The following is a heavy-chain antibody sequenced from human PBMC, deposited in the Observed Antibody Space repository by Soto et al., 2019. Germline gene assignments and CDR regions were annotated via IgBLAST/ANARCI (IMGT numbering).Heavy chain of an antibody. CDR1: GFSLANYP. CDR3: AKGPHTNVGWPYYFES. D-gene: IGHD6-19*01. J-gene: IGHJ4*02. Sequence: VASLRLSCLASGFSLANYPMNWDRPTPGKGLEWISYSSPRGDTIYYADSVEGRFTISRDNARNSLSLHMSSLRDEDSALYYCAKGPHTNVGWPYYFESWGQGVPVTVSA. V-gene: IGHV3-48*02. CDR2: SSPRGDTI.